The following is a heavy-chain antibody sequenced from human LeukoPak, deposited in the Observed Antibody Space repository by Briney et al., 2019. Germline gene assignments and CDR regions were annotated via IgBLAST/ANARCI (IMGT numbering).Heavy chain of an antibody. D-gene: IGHD3-22*01. CDR1: GGSISSGSYY. V-gene: IGHV4-61*02. CDR3: ARGAPNDSSGYYYSDAFAYYFDY. CDR2: IYTSGST. Sequence: PSETLSLTCTVSGGSISSGSYYWSWIRQPAGKGLEWIGRIYTSGSTNYNPSLKSRVTMSVDTSKNQFSLKLSSVTAADTAVYYCARGAPNDSSGYYYSDAFAYYFDYWGQGTLVTVSS. J-gene: IGHJ4*02.